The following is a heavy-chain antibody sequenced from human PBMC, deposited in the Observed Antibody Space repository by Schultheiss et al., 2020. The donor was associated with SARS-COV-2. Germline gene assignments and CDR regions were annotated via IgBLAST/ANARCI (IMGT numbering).Heavy chain of an antibody. Sequence: SQTLSLTCTVSGGSISSYYWSWIRQHPGKGLEWIGYIYYSGSTNYNPSLKSRVTISVDTSKNQFSLKLSSVTAADTAVYYCASPIAVGATDDYWGQGTLVTVSS. CDR3: ASPIAVGATDDY. J-gene: IGHJ4*02. D-gene: IGHD1-26*01. V-gene: IGHV4-59*01. CDR1: GGSISSYY. CDR2: IYYSGST.